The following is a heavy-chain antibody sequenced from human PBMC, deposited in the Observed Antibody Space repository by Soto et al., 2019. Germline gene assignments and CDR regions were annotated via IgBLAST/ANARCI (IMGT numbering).Heavy chain of an antibody. CDR3: AKAIVDYYYDSSAPIDIYYYYGMDV. CDR2: ISYDGSNK. CDR1: GFTFSSYG. D-gene: IGHD3-22*01. Sequence: PGGSLRLSCPASGFTFSSYGMQWVRQAPGKGLEWVAVISYDGSNKYYADSVKGRFTISRDNSKNTLYLQMNSLRAEDTAVYYCAKAIVDYYYDSSAPIDIYYYYGMDVWGQGTTVTVSS. J-gene: IGHJ6*02. V-gene: IGHV3-30*18.